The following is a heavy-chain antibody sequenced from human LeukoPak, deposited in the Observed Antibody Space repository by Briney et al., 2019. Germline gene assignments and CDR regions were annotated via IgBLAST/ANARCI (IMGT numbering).Heavy chain of an antibody. V-gene: IGHV1-2*02. Sequence: ASVKVSCKASGYTFTGYYMHWVRQAPGQGLEWMGWINPNSGGTNYAQKFQGRVTMTRDTSISTAYMELSRLRSDDTAVYYCARDSPYQYYFDYWGQGTLVTVSS. CDR3: ARDSPYQYYFDY. CDR2: INPNSGGT. J-gene: IGHJ4*02. CDR1: GYTFTGYY. D-gene: IGHD2-2*01.